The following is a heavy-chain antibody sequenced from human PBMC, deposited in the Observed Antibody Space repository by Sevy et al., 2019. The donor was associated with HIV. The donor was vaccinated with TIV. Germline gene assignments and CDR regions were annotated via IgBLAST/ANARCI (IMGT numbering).Heavy chain of an antibody. CDR1: GFSFSYYG. CDR2: IPHDGINE. V-gene: IGHV3-30*18. Sequence: GGSLRLSCIGSGFSFSYYGIHWVRQSPGKGLDWVALIPHDGINEYYADSVKGRFTISRDNSKNTVYLEMNSLRNEDTAIYFCANAYSGSYSHSYLDALDVWGQGTTVSVSS. J-gene: IGHJ6*02. D-gene: IGHD1-26*01. CDR3: ANAYSGSYSHSYLDALDV.